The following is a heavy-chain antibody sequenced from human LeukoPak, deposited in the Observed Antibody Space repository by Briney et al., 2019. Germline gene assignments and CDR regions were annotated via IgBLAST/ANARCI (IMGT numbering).Heavy chain of an antibody. V-gene: IGHV1-46*01. CDR3: ARGVDTAMVNKDWFAP. CDR1: GYTFTSYY. J-gene: IGHJ5*02. Sequence: GASVKVSCKASGYTFTSYYMHWVRQAPGQGLEWMGIINPSGGSTSYAQKFQGRVTMTRDMSTSTVYMELSSLRSEDTAVYYCARGVDTAMVNKDWFAPWAQEPRVTVSS. D-gene: IGHD5-18*01. CDR2: INPSGGST.